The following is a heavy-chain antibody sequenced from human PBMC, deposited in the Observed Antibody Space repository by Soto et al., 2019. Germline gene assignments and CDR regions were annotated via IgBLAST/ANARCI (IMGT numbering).Heavy chain of an antibody. Sequence: GSLRLSCTASGFTFSNYAMSWVRQAPGRGLEWVSTFSSGGGGTYYADSVKGRFTISRDNSKNTLSLQMNSLRAEDTAVYYCTKANRYCSGANCFTFDYWGLGTLVTVSS. CDR2: FSSGGGGT. D-gene: IGHD2-15*01. CDR1: GFTFSNYA. J-gene: IGHJ4*02. V-gene: IGHV3-23*01. CDR3: TKANRYCSGANCFTFDY.